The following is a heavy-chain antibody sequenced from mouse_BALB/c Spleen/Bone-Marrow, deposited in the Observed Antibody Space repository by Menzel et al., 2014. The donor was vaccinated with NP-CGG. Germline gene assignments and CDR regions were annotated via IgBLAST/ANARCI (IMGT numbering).Heavy chain of an antibody. CDR2: ISDGGSYT. J-gene: IGHJ4*01. D-gene: IGHD2-2*01. CDR3: ARIYYGYDGGVYYYAMDY. V-gene: IGHV5-4*02. Sequence: EVMLVESGGGLVKPGGSLKLSCAASGFTFSDYYMYWVRQTPEKRLEWVATISDGGSYTYYPDSVKGRFTISRDNAKNNLYLQMSSLKSEDTAMYYCARIYYGYDGGVYYYAMDYWGQGTSVTVSS. CDR1: GFTFSDYY.